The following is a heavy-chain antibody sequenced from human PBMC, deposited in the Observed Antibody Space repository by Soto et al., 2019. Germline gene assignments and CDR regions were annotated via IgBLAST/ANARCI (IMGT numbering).Heavy chain of an antibody. V-gene: IGHV3-48*03. CDR3: AMLSAVLRYFDSSNCMDV. CDR1: GFTFSSYE. CDR2: ISSSGSTI. Sequence: GGSLRLSCAASGFTFSSYEMNWVRQAPGKGLEWVSYISSSGSTIYYADSVKGRFTISRDNAKNSLYLQMNSLRAEDTAVYYCAMLSAVLRYFDSSNCMDVRGQGTTVTVSS. J-gene: IGHJ6*02. D-gene: IGHD3-9*01.